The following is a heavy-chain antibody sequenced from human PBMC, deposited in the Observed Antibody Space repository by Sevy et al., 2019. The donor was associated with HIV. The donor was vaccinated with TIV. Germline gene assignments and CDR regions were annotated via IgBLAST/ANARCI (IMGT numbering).Heavy chain of an antibody. CDR3: ARDEVGGSYWEFDY. J-gene: IGHJ4*02. CDR1: GFTFSSYS. V-gene: IGHV3-21*01. CDR2: ISTSSSYI. D-gene: IGHD1-26*01. Sequence: GGSLRLSCAASGFTFSSYSMNWVRQAPGKGLEWVSSISTSSSYIYYADSVKGRITISRDNAKNSLYLQMNSLRAEDTAVYYCARDEVGGSYWEFDYWGQGTLVTVSS.